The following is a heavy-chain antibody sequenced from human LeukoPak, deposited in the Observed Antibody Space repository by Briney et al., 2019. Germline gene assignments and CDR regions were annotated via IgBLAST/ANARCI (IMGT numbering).Heavy chain of an antibody. V-gene: IGHV3-53*01. CDR2: IYSGGST. J-gene: IGHJ4*02. Sequence: QSGGSLRLSCAASGFTVSSNYMSWVRQAPGKGLEWVSVIYSGGSTYYADSVKGRFTISRDNSKNTLYLQMNSLRAEDTAVYYCARDDSVELTRGGYSYHFDYWGQGTLVTVSS. CDR3: ARDDSVELTRGGYSYHFDY. CDR1: GFTVSSNY. D-gene: IGHD5-18*01.